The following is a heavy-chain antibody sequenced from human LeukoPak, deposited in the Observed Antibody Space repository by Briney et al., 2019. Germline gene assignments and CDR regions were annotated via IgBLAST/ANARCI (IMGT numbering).Heavy chain of an antibody. D-gene: IGHD3-22*01. CDR1: GFTFSLVW. Sequence: PGGSLRLSCAASGFTFSLVWMTWVRQAPGKGLECVGRIKSRTDGGTIDYAAPVKGRFTISRDDSKNTLYLQSNSLKTEDTAVYYCATGASRYYDSSGYYRPFDYWGQGTLVTVSS. CDR3: ATGASRYYDSSGYYRPFDY. J-gene: IGHJ4*02. V-gene: IGHV3-15*01. CDR2: IKSRTDGGTI.